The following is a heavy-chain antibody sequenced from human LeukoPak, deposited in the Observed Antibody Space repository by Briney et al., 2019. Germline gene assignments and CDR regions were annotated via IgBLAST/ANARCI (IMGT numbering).Heavy chain of an antibody. D-gene: IGHD3-10*01. CDR2: IWYDGSNK. Sequence: GGSLRLSCAASGFTFSSYGMRWVRQAPGKGLEWVAVIWYDGSNKYYADSVKGRFTISRDNSKNTLYLQMNSLRAEDTAVYYCAKGPHYYGSGSYPNWGQGTLVTVSS. CDR3: AKGPHYYGSGSYPN. CDR1: GFTFSSYG. J-gene: IGHJ4*02. V-gene: IGHV3-33*06.